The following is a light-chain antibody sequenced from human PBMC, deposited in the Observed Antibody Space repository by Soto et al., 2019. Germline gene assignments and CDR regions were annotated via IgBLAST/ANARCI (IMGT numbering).Light chain of an antibody. Sequence: DIQMTQSPSSVSASIGDRVTITCRASQRISSCLAWYQQKPGKAPQLLIYAASSLQSGVPSRFSGSGSGTDFTLTISSLQPEDSATYYCQQANTFPSTFGEGTKVEIK. V-gene: IGKV1-12*02. CDR2: AAS. CDR3: QQANTFPST. J-gene: IGKJ4*01. CDR1: QRISSC.